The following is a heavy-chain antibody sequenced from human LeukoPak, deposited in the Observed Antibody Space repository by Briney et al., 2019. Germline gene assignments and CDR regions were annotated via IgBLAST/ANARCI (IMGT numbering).Heavy chain of an antibody. J-gene: IGHJ5*02. V-gene: IGHV3-21*01. CDR1: GFTFSSNW. Sequence: GGSLRLSCAASGFTFSSNWLHWVAQAPGKGLVWFSCISSTSTSINCADSVRGRFTISRDNAKNSLYLQMSSLRAEDTAVYYCARSLEVDPWGQGTLVTVSS. CDR2: ISSTSTSI. CDR3: ARSLEVDP.